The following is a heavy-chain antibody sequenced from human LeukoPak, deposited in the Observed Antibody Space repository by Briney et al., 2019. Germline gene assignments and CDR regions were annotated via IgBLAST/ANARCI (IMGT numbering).Heavy chain of an antibody. Sequence: PSETLSLTCTVSGGSISSYYWSWIRQPPGKGLEWIGYIYYSGSTNYNPSLKSRVTISVDTSKNQFSLKLSSVTAADTAVYYCARDYYDSSVGDDAFDIWGQGTMVTVSS. V-gene: IGHV4-59*01. CDR2: IYYSGST. D-gene: IGHD3-22*01. CDR3: ARDYYDSSVGDDAFDI. J-gene: IGHJ3*02. CDR1: GGSISSYY.